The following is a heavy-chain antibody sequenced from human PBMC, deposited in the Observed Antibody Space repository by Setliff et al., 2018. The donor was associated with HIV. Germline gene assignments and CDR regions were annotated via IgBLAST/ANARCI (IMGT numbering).Heavy chain of an antibody. CDR3: VRGVQSPPHYSYYYGMEV. CDR2: VDPQDGET. D-gene: IGHD3-3*01. Sequence: ASVKVSCKASGYTFSDSYIHWVQQAPGRGLEWMGHVDPQDGETIYAEKFQGRVTITADTSTDTAYLELSSLRSEDTAVYYCVRGVQSPPHYSYYYGMEVWGQGTMVTVSS. V-gene: IGHV1-69-2*01. J-gene: IGHJ6*02. CDR1: GYTFSDSY.